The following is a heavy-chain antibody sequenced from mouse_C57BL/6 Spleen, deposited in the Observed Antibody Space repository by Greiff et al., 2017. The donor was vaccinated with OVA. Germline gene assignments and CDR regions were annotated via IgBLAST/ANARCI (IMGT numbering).Heavy chain of an antibody. CDR3: ARGEDNWYY. D-gene: IGHD4-1*01. V-gene: IGHV5-17*01. CDR1: GFTFSDYG. J-gene: IGHJ2*01. CDR2: ISSGSSTI. Sequence: EVKLMESGGGLVKPGGSLKLSCAASGFTFSDYGMHWVRQAPETGLEWVAYISSGSSTIYYADTVKGRFTISRDNAKNTLFLQMTSLRSEDTAMYYCARGEDNWYYWGQGTTLTVSS.